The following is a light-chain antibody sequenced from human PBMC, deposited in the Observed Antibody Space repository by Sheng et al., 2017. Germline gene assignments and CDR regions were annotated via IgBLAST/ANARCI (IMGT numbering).Light chain of an antibody. Sequence: QTVVTQEPSFSVSPGGTVTLTCGLTSGSVSTTSSPSWYQQTPGQAPRTLIYSTSARSSGVPDRFSGSILGNKAVLTITGAQADDESDYYCVLYMGSGSWVFGGGTKLTVL. J-gene: IGLJ3*02. CDR3: VLYMGSGSWV. CDR2: STS. CDR1: SGSVSTTSS. V-gene: IGLV8-61*01.